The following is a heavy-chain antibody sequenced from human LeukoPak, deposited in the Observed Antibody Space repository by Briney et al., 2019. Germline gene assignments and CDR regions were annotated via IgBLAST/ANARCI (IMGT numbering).Heavy chain of an antibody. J-gene: IGHJ6*03. CDR2: INSDGSST. V-gene: IGHV3-74*01. CDR1: GFTFSSYW. CDR3: ARDKWYDFWSGQPWDYYYYMDV. D-gene: IGHD3-3*01. Sequence: GGSLRLSCAASGFTFSSYWMHWVRQAPGKGLVWVSRINSDGSSTSYADSVKGRFTISRDNAKNTLYLQMNSLRAEDTAVYYCARDKWYDFWSGQPWDYYYYMDVWGKGTTVTVSS.